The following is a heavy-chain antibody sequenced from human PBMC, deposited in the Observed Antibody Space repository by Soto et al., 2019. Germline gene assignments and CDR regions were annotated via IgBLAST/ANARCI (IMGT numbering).Heavy chain of an antibody. D-gene: IGHD4-17*01. V-gene: IGHV3-23*01. Sequence: EVKLLESGVVSVLPGGSLRLSCAASGFTFTTYSLSWDRQAPGKRPEWVSGIVQDGSTKYAASIRGRFTISRDNSKSTVFLQMFSLRGEDTAVYYGVKDLRPDGVWDFDHWGQGRLVTDSS. J-gene: IGHJ4*02. CDR2: IVQDGST. CDR1: GFTFTTYS. CDR3: VKDLRPDGVWDFDH.